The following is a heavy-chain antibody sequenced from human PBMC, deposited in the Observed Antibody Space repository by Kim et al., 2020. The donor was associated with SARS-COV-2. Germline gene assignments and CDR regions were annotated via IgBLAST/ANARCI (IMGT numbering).Heavy chain of an antibody. CDR2: IYYSGST. CDR1: GGSISSSSYY. J-gene: IGHJ4*02. D-gene: IGHD1-26*01. V-gene: IGHV4-39*01. CDR3: ARQGRSGGSYVGFDY. Sequence: SETLSLTCTVSGGSISSSSYYWGWIRQPPGKGLEWIGSIYYSGSTYYNPSLKSRVTISVDTSKNQFSLKLSSVTAADTAVYYCARQGRSGGSYVGFDYWGQGTLVTVSS.